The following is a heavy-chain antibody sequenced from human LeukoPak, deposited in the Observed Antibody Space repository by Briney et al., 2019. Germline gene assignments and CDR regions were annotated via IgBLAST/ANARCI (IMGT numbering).Heavy chain of an antibody. D-gene: IGHD6-13*01. V-gene: IGHV1-69*13. Sequence: SVKVSCKASGGTFSSYAISWVRQAPGQGLEWMGGIIPIFGTANYAQKFQGRVTITADESTSTAYMELSSLRSEDTAVYYCARGASRIAAAGSDYWGQGTLVTVSS. CDR3: ARGASRIAAAGSDY. CDR2: IIPIFGTA. CDR1: GGTFSSYA. J-gene: IGHJ4*02.